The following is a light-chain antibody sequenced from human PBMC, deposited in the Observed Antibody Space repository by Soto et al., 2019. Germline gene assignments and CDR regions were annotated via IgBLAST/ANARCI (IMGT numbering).Light chain of an antibody. CDR2: DVN. Sequence: QSALTQPASVSGSPGQSITISCTGTRSDVGGYNYVSWYQQHPGKAPKLVIYDVNNRPSGISNRFSGSKSGNTASLTISGLQAEDEADYYCSSFTTSTTWVFGGGTQLTVL. CDR3: SSFTTSTTWV. J-gene: IGLJ3*02. V-gene: IGLV2-14*01. CDR1: RSDVGGYNY.